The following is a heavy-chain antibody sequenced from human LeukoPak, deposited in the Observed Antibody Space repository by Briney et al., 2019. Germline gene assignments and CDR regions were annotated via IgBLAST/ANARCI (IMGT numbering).Heavy chain of an antibody. J-gene: IGHJ3*02. CDR2: ISYIGST. CDR1: GDSFSSHY. D-gene: IGHD4-17*01. Sequence: SETLSLTCPVSGDSFSSHYWTWIRQPPGKGLEWIGYISYIGSTNYNPSLKSRVTISIDTSKNQFSLKLTSVTAVDTAVYYCARDLVTVTKGFNIWGQGTMVSVSS. CDR3: ARDLVTVTKGFNI. V-gene: IGHV4-59*11.